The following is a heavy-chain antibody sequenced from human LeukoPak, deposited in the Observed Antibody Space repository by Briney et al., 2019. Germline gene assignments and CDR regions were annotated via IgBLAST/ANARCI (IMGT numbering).Heavy chain of an antibody. J-gene: IGHJ4*02. CDR3: ARNSGGLVY. D-gene: IGHD1-26*01. CDR2: INHSGST. Sequence: PSETLSLTCAVYGGSFSGYYWSWIRQPPGKGLEWIGEINHSGSTNYNPSLKSRVTISVDTSKNQFSLKLSSVTAADTAVYYCARNSGGLVYWGQGTLVTVSS. CDR1: GGSFSGYY. V-gene: IGHV4-34*01.